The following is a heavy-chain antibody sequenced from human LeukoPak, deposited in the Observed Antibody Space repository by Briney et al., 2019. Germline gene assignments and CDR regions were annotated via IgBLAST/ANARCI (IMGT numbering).Heavy chain of an antibody. V-gene: IGHV3-21*01. J-gene: IGHJ4*02. CDR1: GFTFSSYS. CDR2: ISSSSSYI. CDR3: ASPVGVGCSRTSCSPDY. Sequence: GGSLRVFCAASGFTFSSYSMNWVRQAPGKGLEWVSSISSSSSYIYYADSVKGRFTISRDNAKNSLYLQMNSLRAEDTAVYYCASPVGVGCSRTSCSPDYWGQGTLVTVSS. D-gene: IGHD2-2*01.